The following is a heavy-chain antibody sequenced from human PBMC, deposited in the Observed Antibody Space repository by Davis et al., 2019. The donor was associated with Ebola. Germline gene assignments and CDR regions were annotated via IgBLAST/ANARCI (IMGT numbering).Heavy chain of an antibody. V-gene: IGHV1-18*01. D-gene: IGHD2-15*01. CDR3: ARAKIVVVASHPYYYYGMDV. J-gene: IGHJ6*02. CDR1: GYSFTSYG. CDR2: ISAYNGNT. Sequence: ASVKVSCKASGYSFTSYGISWVRQAPGQGLEWMGWISAYNGNTNYAQKLQDRVTMITDTSTSTAYMELRSLRSDDTAVYYCARAKIVVVASHPYYYYGMDVWGQGTTVTVSS.